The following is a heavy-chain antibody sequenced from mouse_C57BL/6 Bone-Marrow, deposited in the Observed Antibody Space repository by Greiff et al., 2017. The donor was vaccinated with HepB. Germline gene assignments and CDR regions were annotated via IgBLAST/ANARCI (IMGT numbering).Heavy chain of an antibody. V-gene: IGHV1-53*01. CDR2: INPSNGGT. CDR1: GYTFTSYW. Sequence: QVQLQQPGTELVKPGASVKLSCTASGYTFTSYWMHWVKQRPGQGLEWIGNINPSNGGTNYNEKFKSKATLTVDKSSSTAYMQRSSLTSEATAVYYCARGQLRSAWFAYWGQGTLVTVSA. J-gene: IGHJ3*01. D-gene: IGHD3-2*02. CDR3: ARGQLRSAWFAY.